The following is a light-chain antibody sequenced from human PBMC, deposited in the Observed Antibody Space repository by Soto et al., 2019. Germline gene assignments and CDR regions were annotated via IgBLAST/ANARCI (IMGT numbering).Light chain of an antibody. CDR3: QPYNTWPLT. J-gene: IGKJ4*01. CDR1: QSVYTT. Sequence: EIVMTQSPATLSVSPGERATLSCRASQSVYTTLAWYPQRPGQDPRLLISSASTRATGIPARFSCSGSGTEFTLTISSLQSDDFPLYFCQPYNTWPLTFGGVTTVEIK. CDR2: SAS. V-gene: IGKV3-15*01.